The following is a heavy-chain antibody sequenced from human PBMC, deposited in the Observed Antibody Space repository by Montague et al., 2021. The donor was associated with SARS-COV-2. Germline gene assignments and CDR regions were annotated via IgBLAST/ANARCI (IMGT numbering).Heavy chain of an antibody. V-gene: IGHV3-48*03. CDR1: GFTFSSYE. CDR2: ISSSGSTI. J-gene: IGHJ6*02. Sequence: SLRLSCAASGFTFSSYEMNWVRQAPGKGLEWVSYISSSGSTIYYADSVKGRFTISRDNAKSSLYLQMNSLRAEDTAIYYCASDSGIEIPDYYCSMDVWGQGTTVTVSS. D-gene: IGHD5-24*01. CDR3: ASDSGIEIPDYYCSMDV.